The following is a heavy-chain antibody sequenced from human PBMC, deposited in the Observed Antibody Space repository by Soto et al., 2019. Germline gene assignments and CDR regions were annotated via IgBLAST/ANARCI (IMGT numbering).Heavy chain of an antibody. CDR2: ISSSSSTI. CDR3: ARRGESIDF. Sequence: GGSLRLSCAASGFIFSSYSMNWVRRAPGKGLEWVSYISSSSSTIHYADSVKGRFTISRDNAKNSLYLQMNSLRAEDTAVYYCARRGESIDFRGQRTLVTVSS. J-gene: IGHJ4*02. D-gene: IGHD3-16*01. CDR1: GFIFSSYS. V-gene: IGHV3-48*01.